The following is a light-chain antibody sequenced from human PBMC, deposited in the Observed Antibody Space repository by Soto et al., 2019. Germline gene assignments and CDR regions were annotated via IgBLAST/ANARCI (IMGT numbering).Light chain of an antibody. V-gene: IGLV4-69*01. J-gene: IGLJ2*01. CDR3: PALGHGLVV. CDR1: SGHSSYD. Sequence: QPVLTQSPSASASLGASVKLTCTLSSGHSSYDIAWHQQQPEKGPRYLMKLSSGGSHTKGDGIPDRFSGSSSGAERYLTIPRLPSEGGADYFCPALGHGLVVFGRGAKVTVL. CDR2: LSSGGSH.